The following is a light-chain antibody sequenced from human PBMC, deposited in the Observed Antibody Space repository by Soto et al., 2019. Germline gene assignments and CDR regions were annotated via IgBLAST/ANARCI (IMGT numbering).Light chain of an antibody. J-gene: IGKJ5*01. CDR2: DAS. V-gene: IGKV3-11*01. CDR1: QSVSSY. Sequence: EVVLTLSPGTLSLYPGERATLSCKASQSVSSYLAYYQQTPGQPPSLLNYDASNRATGIPAWFSGSGSGTDFTLTISILEAEVLAVYYCQQRSIPITFGQGTRLEIK. CDR3: QQRSIPIT.